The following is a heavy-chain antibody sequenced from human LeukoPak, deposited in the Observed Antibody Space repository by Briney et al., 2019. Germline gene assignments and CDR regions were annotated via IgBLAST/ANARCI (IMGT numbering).Heavy chain of an antibody. CDR2: IKSKIHGGTT. CDR1: GFTFSSYG. V-gene: IGHV3-15*01. J-gene: IGHJ4*02. CDR3: TTSTSPGIDH. Sequence: PGRSLRLSCAASGFTFSSYGMHWVRQAPGKGLEWVARIKSKIHGGTTDYAAPVKGRFTISRDDSENMVYLQMSSLETDDTAVYYCTTSTSPGIDHWGQGTLVTVSS. D-gene: IGHD5/OR15-5a*01.